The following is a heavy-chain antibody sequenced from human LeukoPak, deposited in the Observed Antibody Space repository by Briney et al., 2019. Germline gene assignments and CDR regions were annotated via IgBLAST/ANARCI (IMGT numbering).Heavy chain of an antibody. CDR1: GYTFTSYG. D-gene: IGHD2-15*01. CDR2: INTDTGNP. J-gene: IGHJ4*02. V-gene: IGHV7-4-1*02. CDR3: ARVGGGGYCSAGTCYPNY. Sequence: ASVKVSCKASGYTFTSYGISWVRQAPGQGLEWMGWINTDTGNPTYAQGFTGRFVFSLDTSLSTAYLQISSLKAEDTAVYYCARVGGGGYCSAGTCYPNYWGQGTLVTVSS.